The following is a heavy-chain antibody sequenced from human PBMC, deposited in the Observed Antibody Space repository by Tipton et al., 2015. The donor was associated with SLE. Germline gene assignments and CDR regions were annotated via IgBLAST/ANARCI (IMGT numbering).Heavy chain of an antibody. CDR1: GGSFSGYY. CDR3: ARGYRIAALRPWNFDL. D-gene: IGHD6-13*01. Sequence: TLSLTCAVYGGSFSGYYWSWIRQPPGKGLEWIGEINHNGSTNYSPSLKSRVNISVDTSKNQFSLKMTSLTAADTAVYYCARGYRIAALRPWNFDLWGRGTLVTVSS. CDR2: INHNGST. V-gene: IGHV4-34*01. J-gene: IGHJ2*01.